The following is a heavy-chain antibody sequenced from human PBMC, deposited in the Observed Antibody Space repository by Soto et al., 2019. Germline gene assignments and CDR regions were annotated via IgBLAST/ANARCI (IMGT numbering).Heavy chain of an antibody. J-gene: IGHJ3*01. CDR3: ARAQYTGSYFDACDV. Sequence: QVHLVESGGGVVQPGRSLRLSCAASGFSFSSYGMHWVRQAPGKGLDWVAVIWYDGSNKYYAESVKGRFTISGDNSKNTLYVQMNSLTVEDTAVYYCARAQYTGSYFDACDVWGQGTMVTVSS. V-gene: IGHV3-33*03. D-gene: IGHD1-26*01. CDR2: IWYDGSNK. CDR1: GFSFSSYG.